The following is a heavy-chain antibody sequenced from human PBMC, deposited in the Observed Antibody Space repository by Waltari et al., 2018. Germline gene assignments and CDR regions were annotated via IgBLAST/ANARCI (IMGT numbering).Heavy chain of an antibody. V-gene: IGHV3-33*01. Sequence: QVQLVESGGGVVQPGRSLRLSCAASGFTFSSYGMHWVRQAPGKGLEWVAVIWYDGSNKYYADSGKGRFTISRDNSKNSLYLQMNSLRAEDTAVYYCARDSLWWERSPLFDYWGQGTLVTVSS. CDR2: IWYDGSNK. CDR3: ARDSLWWERSPLFDY. D-gene: IGHD1-26*01. J-gene: IGHJ4*02. CDR1: GFTFSSYG.